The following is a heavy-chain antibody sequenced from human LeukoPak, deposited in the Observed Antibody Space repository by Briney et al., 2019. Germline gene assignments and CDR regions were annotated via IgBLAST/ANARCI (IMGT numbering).Heavy chain of an antibody. CDR1: GFTFSSYS. V-gene: IGHV3-21*01. CDR2: ISSSGSYI. D-gene: IGHD6-13*01. Sequence: GGSLRLSCAASGFTFSSYSMNWVRQAPGKGLEWVSSISSSGSYIYYADSVKGRFTISRDNAKNSLYLQMNSLRAEDTAVYYCARGSSSSWYGVSWGQGTLVTVSS. J-gene: IGHJ5*02. CDR3: ARGSSSSWYGVS.